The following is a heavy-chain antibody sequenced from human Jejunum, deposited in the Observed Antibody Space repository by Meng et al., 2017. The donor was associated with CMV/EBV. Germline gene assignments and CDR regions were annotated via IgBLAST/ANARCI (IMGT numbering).Heavy chain of an antibody. Sequence: SISSGDYYWSWIRQPPGKGLEWIGFTYYGGRTYYNPSLKSRVTISIDTSKNQLSLRLSSVTAADTAVYYCARTEDCHTTRCYTGFDPWGQGTLVTVSS. CDR2: TYYGGRT. J-gene: IGHJ5*02. CDR3: ARTEDCHTTRCYTGFDP. CDR1: SISSGDYY. D-gene: IGHD2-2*01. V-gene: IGHV4-30-4*08.